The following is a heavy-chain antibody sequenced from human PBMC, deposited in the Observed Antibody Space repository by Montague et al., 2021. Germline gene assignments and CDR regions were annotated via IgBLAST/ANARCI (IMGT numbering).Heavy chain of an antibody. CDR3: ARIPVGSKYYFDF. V-gene: IGHV6-1*01. CDR1: GDSVGGEIAT. D-gene: IGHD2-2*01. J-gene: IGHJ4*02. Sequence: CAISGDSVGGEIATWNWDRQSPSLDLPWLGVTYYRPKWYNDYAESVKSRITIDPDTSKHQFSLHLNSVTPEDTAVYYCARIPVGSKYYFDFWGQGTLVTVSS. CDR2: TYYRPKWYN.